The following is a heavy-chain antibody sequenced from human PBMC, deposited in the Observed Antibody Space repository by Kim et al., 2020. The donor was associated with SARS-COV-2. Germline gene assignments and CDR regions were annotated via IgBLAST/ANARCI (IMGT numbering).Heavy chain of an antibody. Sequence: GGSLRLSCAASGFTFGDYAMHWVRQAPGKGLEWVSGISWNSGSIGYADSVKGRFTISRDNAKNSLYLQMNSLRAEDTALYYCAKQEGSSWYMGYFDYWGQRTLVTVSS. V-gene: IGHV3-9*01. J-gene: IGHJ4*03. CDR1: GFTFGDYA. D-gene: IGHD6-13*01. CDR3: AKQEGSSWYMGYFDY. CDR2: ISWNSGSI.